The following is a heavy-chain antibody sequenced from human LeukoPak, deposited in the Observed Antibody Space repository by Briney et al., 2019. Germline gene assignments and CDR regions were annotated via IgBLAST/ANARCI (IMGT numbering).Heavy chain of an antibody. CDR2: IRYDGSNK. CDR3: AKDRTIFGVAYFDY. CDR1: GFTFSSYG. D-gene: IGHD3-3*01. V-gene: IGHV3-30*02. J-gene: IGHJ4*02. Sequence: PGGSLRLSCAASGFTFSSYGMHWVRQAPGKGLEWVAFIRYDGSNKYYADSVKGRFTISRDNSKNTLYLQMNSLRAEDTAVYYCAKDRTIFGVAYFDYWGQGTLVTVSS.